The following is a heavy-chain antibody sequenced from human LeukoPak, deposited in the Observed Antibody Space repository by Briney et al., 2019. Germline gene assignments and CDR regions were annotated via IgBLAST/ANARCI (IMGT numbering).Heavy chain of an antibody. CDR3: AKNRQWPYNWFDP. D-gene: IGHD6-19*01. V-gene: IGHV3-30*18. J-gene: IGHJ5*02. Sequence: GRSLRLSCAASGFTFSSYGMHWVRQAPGKGLEWVAVISYDGSNKYYADSVKGRFTISRDNSKNTLYLQMNSLRAEDTAVYYCAKNRQWPYNWFDPWGQGTLVTVSS. CDR1: GFTFSSYG. CDR2: ISYDGSNK.